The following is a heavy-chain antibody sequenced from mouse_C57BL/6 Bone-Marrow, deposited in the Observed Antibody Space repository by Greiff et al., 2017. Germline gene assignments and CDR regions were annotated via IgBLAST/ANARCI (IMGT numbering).Heavy chain of an antibody. Sequence: EVQLQQSGAELVKPGASVKLSCTASGFNIKDYYIHWVKQRPEQGLEWIGRIDPEDGETKYAPKFQGKATITAETSSNTAYLQLSRLTSEATAVYYCARYMMARDYWYFEGWGTGTTVTVST. J-gene: IGHJ1*03. V-gene: IGHV14-2*01. CDR2: IDPEDGET. D-gene: IGHD2-3*01. CDR1: GFNIKDYY. CDR3: ARYMMARDYWYFEG.